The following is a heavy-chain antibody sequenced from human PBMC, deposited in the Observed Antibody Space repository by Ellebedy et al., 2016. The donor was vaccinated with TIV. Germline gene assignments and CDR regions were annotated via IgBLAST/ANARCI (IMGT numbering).Heavy chain of an antibody. CDR3: AKDEEGFGELDY. V-gene: IGHV3-23*01. CDR2: ISGSGGST. CDR1: GFTFSSYA. J-gene: IGHJ4*02. D-gene: IGHD3-10*01. Sequence: PGGSLRLSCAASGFTFSSYAMSWVRQAPGKGMEWVSAISGSGGSTYYADSVKGRFTISRDNSKNTLYLQMNSLRAEDTAVYYCAKDEEGFGELDYWGQGTLVTVSS.